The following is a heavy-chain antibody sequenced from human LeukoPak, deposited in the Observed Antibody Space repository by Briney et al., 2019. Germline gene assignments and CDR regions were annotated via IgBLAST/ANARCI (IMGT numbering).Heavy chain of an antibody. CDR3: ARGPREQWLVPYYYYMDV. Sequence: PGGSLRLSCAASGFTVSSNYMSWVRQAPGKGLEWVSIIYSGGSTYYADSVKGRFTISRDNSKNTLYLQMNSLRGEDTAVYYCARGPREQWLVPYYYYMDVWGKGTTVTVSS. CDR2: IYSGGST. J-gene: IGHJ6*03. D-gene: IGHD6-19*01. CDR1: GFTVSSNY. V-gene: IGHV3-66*02.